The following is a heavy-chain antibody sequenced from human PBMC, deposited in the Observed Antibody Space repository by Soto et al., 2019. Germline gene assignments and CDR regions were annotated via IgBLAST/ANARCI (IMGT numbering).Heavy chain of an antibody. CDR3: ARQNYDILTGYDY. CDR2: IYYSGST. J-gene: IGHJ4*02. CDR1: GGSISGYY. V-gene: IGHV4-59*01. D-gene: IGHD3-9*01. Sequence: SETLSLTCTVSGGSISGYYWSWIRQPPGKGLEWIGYIYYSGSTNYNSSLKSRVTISVDTSKNQFSLKLSSVTAADTAVYYCARQNYDILTGYDYWGQGTLVTVSS.